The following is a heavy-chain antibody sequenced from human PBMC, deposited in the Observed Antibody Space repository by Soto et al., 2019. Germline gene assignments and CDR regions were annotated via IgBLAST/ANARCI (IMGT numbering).Heavy chain of an antibody. D-gene: IGHD6-13*01. Sequence: QVQLVESGGGVVQPGRSLRLSCAASGFTFSSYGMHWVRQAPGKGLEWVAVISYDGSNKYYADSVKGRFTISRDNSKNTQYLQMNSLRAEDTAVDYCACRSSSSQRNGDYGYWGQGTLVTVAT. CDR1: GFTFSSYG. V-gene: IGHV3-30*03. J-gene: IGHJ4*02. CDR2: ISYDGSNK. CDR3: ACRSSSSQRNGDYGY.